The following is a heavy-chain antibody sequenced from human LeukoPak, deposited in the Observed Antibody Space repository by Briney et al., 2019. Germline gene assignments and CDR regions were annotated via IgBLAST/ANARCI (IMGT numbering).Heavy chain of an antibody. J-gene: IGHJ3*02. CDR3: ARPYNWNLIPMVRGVTDNAFDI. CDR1: GYTFTSYY. Sequence: VASMKVSCKASGYTFTSYYMHWVRQAPGQGLEWMGIINPSGGSTSYAQKFQGRVTMTRDTSTSTVYMELSSLRSEDTAVYYCARPYNWNLIPMVRGVTDNAFDIWGQGTMVTVSS. CDR2: INPSGGST. D-gene: IGHD3-10*01. V-gene: IGHV1-46*01.